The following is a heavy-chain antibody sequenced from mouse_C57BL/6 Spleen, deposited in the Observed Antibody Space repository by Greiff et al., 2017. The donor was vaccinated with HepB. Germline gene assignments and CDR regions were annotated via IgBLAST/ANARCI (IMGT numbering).Heavy chain of an antibody. D-gene: IGHD1-1*02. V-gene: IGHV1-69*01. CDR2: IDPSDSYT. Sequence: QVQLQQPGAELVMPGASVKLSCKASGYTFTSYWMHWVKQRPGQGLEWIGEIDPSDSYTNYNQKFKGKSTLTVDKSSSTAYMQLSSLTSEDSAVYYCARRSPYGYYFDYWGQGTTLTVSS. CDR3: ARRSPYGYYFDY. CDR1: GYTFTSYW. J-gene: IGHJ2*01.